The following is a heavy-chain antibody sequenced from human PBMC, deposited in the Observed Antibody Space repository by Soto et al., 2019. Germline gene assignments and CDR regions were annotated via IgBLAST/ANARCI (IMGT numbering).Heavy chain of an antibody. J-gene: IGHJ4*02. Sequence: DVQLVESGGGLVQPGGSLRLSCAASGFTFSSYSMNWVRQAPGKGLEWVSYISSGSVTIHYADSVKGRFTSSRDNAKSSLFLQMNSLSDDDTAVYYCARDKADRSCTSSSCFSPLDYWGQGTLVTVSS. CDR1: GFTFSSYS. V-gene: IGHV3-48*02. CDR2: ISSGSVTI. D-gene: IGHD2-2*01. CDR3: ARDKADRSCTSSSCFSPLDY.